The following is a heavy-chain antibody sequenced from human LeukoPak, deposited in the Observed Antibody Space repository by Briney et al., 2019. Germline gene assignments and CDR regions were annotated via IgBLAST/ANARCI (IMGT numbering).Heavy chain of an antibody. J-gene: IGHJ4*02. CDR2: ISANSGKT. V-gene: IGHV1-18*04. CDR1: GYTFTSHA. Sequence: ASVTVSCKASGYTFTSHAIAWVRQAPGQGLEWLGWISANSGKTEYAENVRGRVTLTTDTSSNTAYMDLRSLRGDDTATYYCARGSGMGDYWGQGTLVTVAS. D-gene: IGHD3-10*01. CDR3: ARGSGMGDY.